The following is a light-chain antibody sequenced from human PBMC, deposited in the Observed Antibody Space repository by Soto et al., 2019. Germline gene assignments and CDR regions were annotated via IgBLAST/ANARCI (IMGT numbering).Light chain of an antibody. CDR2: DTS. V-gene: IGKV3-20*01. Sequence: EIVLTQSPGTLSLSPWERATLSCRASQSVTSNYLAWYQQKPGQAPGLLIYDTSTRASGIPVRFSGSGSETDFTLTITRLEPEDFAVYYCQQYSSSRTFGQGTKVDIK. CDR1: QSVTSNY. CDR3: QQYSSSRT. J-gene: IGKJ1*01.